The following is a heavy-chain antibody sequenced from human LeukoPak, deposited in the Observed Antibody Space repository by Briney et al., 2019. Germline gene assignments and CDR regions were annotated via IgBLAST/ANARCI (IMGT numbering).Heavy chain of an antibody. V-gene: IGHV4-34*01. J-gene: IGHJ2*01. CDR3: ARGSSSGWYGYFDL. Sequence: SETLSLTCAVYGGSFSSYYWSWIRQPPGKGLEWIGEINHSGSTNYNPSLKSRVTISVDTSKNQFSLKLSSVTAADTAVYYCARGSSSGWYGYFDLWGRGTLVTVSS. CDR1: GGSFSSYY. CDR2: INHSGST. D-gene: IGHD6-19*01.